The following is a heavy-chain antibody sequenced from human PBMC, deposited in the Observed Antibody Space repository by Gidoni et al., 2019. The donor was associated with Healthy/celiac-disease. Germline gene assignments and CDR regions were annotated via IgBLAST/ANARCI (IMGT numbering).Heavy chain of an antibody. CDR2: FDPEDGET. CDR3: ATGCGGDCYHDNYGMDV. J-gene: IGHJ6*02. CDR1: GYTLTALS. Sequence: QVQLVQSGAEVKKPGASVKVSCKVSGYTLTALSMHWVRQAPGKGLEWMGGFDPEDGETIYAQKFRGRVTMTEDTATDTAYMELSSLRSEDTAVYYCATGCGGDCYHDNYGMDVWGQGTTVTVSS. D-gene: IGHD2-21*02. V-gene: IGHV1-24*01.